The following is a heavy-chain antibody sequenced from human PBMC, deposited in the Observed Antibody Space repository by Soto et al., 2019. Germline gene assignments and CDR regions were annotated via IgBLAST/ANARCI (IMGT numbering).Heavy chain of an antibody. CDR1: GYTFTSYY. CDR3: AWLGIAARPAARRPAEPDDYYGMDV. CDR2: INPSGGST. Sequence: QVQLVQSGPELTKPGASVKVSCKASGYTFTSYYMHWVRQAPGQGLEWMGIINPSGGSTSYEQKFQGRVTMTRDTCTSPGYMELNSRRSEDTAVYYCAWLGIAARPAARRPAEPDDYYGMDVWGQGTTVTVSS. V-gene: IGHV1-46*01. J-gene: IGHJ6*02. D-gene: IGHD6-6*01.